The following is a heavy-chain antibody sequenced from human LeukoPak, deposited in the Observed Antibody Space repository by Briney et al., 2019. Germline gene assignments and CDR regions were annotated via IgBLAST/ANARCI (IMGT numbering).Heavy chain of an antibody. CDR2: IIPILGIA. J-gene: IGHJ4*02. V-gene: IGHV1-69*04. Sequence: ASVKVSCKASGGTFSSYAISWVRQAPGQGLEWMGRIIPILGIANYAQKFQGRVTITADKSTSTAYMELSSLRSEDTAVYYCARSYYYDSSGYYSGWGQGTLVTVSS. D-gene: IGHD3-22*01. CDR1: GGTFSSYA. CDR3: ARSYYYDSSGYYSG.